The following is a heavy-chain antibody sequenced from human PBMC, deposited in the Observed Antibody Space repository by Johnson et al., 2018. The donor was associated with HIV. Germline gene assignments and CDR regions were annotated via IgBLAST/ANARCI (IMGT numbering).Heavy chain of an antibody. J-gene: IGHJ3*02. Sequence: VQLVESGGGVVRPGGSLRLSCAASGFTFDDYGMSWVRQAPGKGLEWVSGIDWTGANAGSADSVKGRFTISRDNSKNTLYLQMNSLRAEDTAIYYCARDSGEQLRYAFDIWGQGTMVTVSS. CDR2: IDWTGANA. V-gene: IGHV3-20*04. CDR3: ARDSGEQLRYAFDI. CDR1: GFTFDDYG. D-gene: IGHD3-10*01.